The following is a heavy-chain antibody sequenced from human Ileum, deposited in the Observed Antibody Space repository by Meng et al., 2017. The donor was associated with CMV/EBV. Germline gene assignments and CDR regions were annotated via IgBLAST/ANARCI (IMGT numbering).Heavy chain of an antibody. CDR1: GYTFIDHG. CDR2: ISPYNGNT. J-gene: IGHJ4*02. Sequence: QVQLVKAGPEMKTPAASVTVSCKASGYTFIDHGIVWVRQAPGQGLEWMGWISPYNGNTDSAQKVQGRVTMTTDTSTSTAYMELRSLRSDDTAVYYCARVGGGDYFDHWGQGTLVTVSS. CDR3: ARVGGGDYFDH. V-gene: IGHV1-18*01. D-gene: IGHD3-16*01.